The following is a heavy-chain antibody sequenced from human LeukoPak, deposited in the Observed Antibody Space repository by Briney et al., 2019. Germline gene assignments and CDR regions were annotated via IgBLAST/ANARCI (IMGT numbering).Heavy chain of an antibody. CDR2: IYHSGST. D-gene: IGHD3-22*01. CDR3: AREGSDYYDSSGYQ. V-gene: IGHV4-30-2*01. CDR1: GGSISSGGYY. J-gene: IGHJ4*02. Sequence: SQTLSLTCTVSGGSISSGGYYWSWIRQPPGKGLEWIGYIYHSGSTYYNPSLKSRVTVSVDRSKNQFSLKLSSVTAADTAVYYCAREGSDYYDSSGYQWGQGTLVTVSS.